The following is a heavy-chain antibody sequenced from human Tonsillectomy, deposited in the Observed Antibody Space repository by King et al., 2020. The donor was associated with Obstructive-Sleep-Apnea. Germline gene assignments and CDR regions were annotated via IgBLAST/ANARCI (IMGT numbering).Heavy chain of an antibody. D-gene: IGHD5-12*01. CDR3: AKTQAGGYDFSNFDY. CDR2: ISGSGGNT. V-gene: IGHV3-23*04. CDR1: GFTFSTYG. Sequence: VQLVESGGGLVQPGGSLRLSCAASGFTFSTYGMSWVRQAPGKGLEWVSVISGSGGNTYYADSVKGRFTISRDNSKNTLYLQMNSLRAEDTAVYYCAKTQAGGYDFSNFDYWGQGTLVTVSS. J-gene: IGHJ4*02.